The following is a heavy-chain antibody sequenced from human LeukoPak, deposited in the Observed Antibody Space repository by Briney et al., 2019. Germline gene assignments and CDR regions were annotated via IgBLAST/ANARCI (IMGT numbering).Heavy chain of an antibody. J-gene: IGHJ3*02. CDR1: GYTLTSYG. V-gene: IGHV1-18*01. Sequence: GASAKVSCKASGYTLTSYGLSWVRQAPGQGLELMGWISAYSGNTNYAQKLQGRVTMTTDTSTSTAYMELRTLRSDDTAVYYCARTLGATTAFDIWGQGTVVTVSS. D-gene: IGHD1-26*01. CDR3: ARTLGATTAFDI. CDR2: ISAYSGNT.